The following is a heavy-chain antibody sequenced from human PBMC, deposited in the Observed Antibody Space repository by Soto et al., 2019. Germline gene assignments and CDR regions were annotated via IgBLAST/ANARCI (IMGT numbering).Heavy chain of an antibody. V-gene: IGHV3-30*18. Sequence: QVQLVESGGGVVQPGRSLRLSCAASGFTFRSYGMHWVRQAPGKGLEWVAVISYDGSNKYYADSVKGRFTISRDNSKNTLYLQMNSLRAEDTAVYYCANGGTYYDFWSGPFNWGQGTLVTVSS. J-gene: IGHJ4*02. CDR2: ISYDGSNK. D-gene: IGHD3-3*01. CDR3: ANGGTYYDFWSGPFN. CDR1: GFTFRSYG.